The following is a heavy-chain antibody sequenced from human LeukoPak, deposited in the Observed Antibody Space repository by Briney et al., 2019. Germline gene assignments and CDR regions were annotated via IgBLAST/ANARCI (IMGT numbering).Heavy chain of an antibody. CDR1: GGSFSAYY. CDR2: INHSGST. CDR3: AGYYYYYMDV. V-gene: IGHV4-34*01. Sequence: SETLSLTCAVYGGSFSAYYWSWIRQPPGKGLEWIGEINHSGSTNYNPPLKSRVSISVNTSENQFSLKLSSVTAADTAVYYCAGYYYYYMDVWGKGTTVTVSS. J-gene: IGHJ6*03.